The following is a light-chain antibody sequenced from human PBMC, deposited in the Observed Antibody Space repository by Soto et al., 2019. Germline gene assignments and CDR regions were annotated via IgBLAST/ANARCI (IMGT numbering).Light chain of an antibody. CDR2: GAS. CDR3: LQYKNWPRWT. Sequence: WFHQRPGHSPRLLIYGASTRAIGIPARFSGSGSGTEFTLTISSLQSESFAVCYGLQYKNWPRWTKGQGTKVDIK. J-gene: IGKJ1*01. V-gene: IGKV3-15*01.